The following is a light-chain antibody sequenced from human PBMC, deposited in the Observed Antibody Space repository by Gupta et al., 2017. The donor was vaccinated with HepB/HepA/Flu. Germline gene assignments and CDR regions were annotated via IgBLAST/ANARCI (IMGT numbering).Light chain of an antibody. CDR2: DVS. CDR1: SSDVGAYNY. V-gene: IGLV2-14*03. CDR3: NSYTSSSTVV. J-gene: IGLJ2*01. Sequence: HSALTQPASVSGSPGQSIAISCTGTSSDVGAYNYVSWYQQHPGKAPKVIIYDVSNRPSGVSNRFSGSKSGNTASLIISGLKAEDEADYYCNSYTSSSTVVFGGGTKLTVL.